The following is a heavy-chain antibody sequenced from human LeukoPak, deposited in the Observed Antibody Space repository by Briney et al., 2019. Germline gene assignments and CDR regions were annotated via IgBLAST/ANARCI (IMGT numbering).Heavy chain of an antibody. Sequence: SVKVSCTASGGTFSSYAISWVRQAPGQGLEWMGRIIPILDIANYPQRFQGRVTITADRSTSTAYMELSSLRSEDTAVYYCARSPSVGTTVTPFDYWGQGTLVTVSS. CDR2: IIPILDIA. CDR3: ARSPSVGTTVTPFDY. D-gene: IGHD4-17*01. V-gene: IGHV1-69*04. J-gene: IGHJ4*02. CDR1: GGTFSSYA.